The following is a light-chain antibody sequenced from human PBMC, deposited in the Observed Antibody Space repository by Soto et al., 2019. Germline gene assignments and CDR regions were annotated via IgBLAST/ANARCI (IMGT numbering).Light chain of an antibody. CDR2: GVS. CDR1: QSVSSDY. CDR3: QQYNNWPRT. J-gene: IGKJ1*01. V-gene: IGKV3-20*01. Sequence: ETVMTQSPGTLSVSLGERATLSCRASQSVSSDYFAWYQQKPGQAPRVIFLGVSTRATGIPDRFSVSGSGTDFTRTISRLEPEDFAVYYCQQYNNWPRTFGQGTKVDIK.